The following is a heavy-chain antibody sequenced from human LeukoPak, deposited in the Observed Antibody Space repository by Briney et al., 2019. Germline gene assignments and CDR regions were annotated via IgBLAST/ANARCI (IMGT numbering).Heavy chain of an antibody. CDR1: GGTFSSYA. CDR2: IIPILGIA. CDR3: ARDAYDILAGYYNYYYYGMDV. D-gene: IGHD3-9*01. Sequence: ASVKVSCKASGGTFSSYAISWVRQAPGQGLEWMGRIIPILGIANYAQKFQGRVTITADKSTSTAYMELSSLRSEDTAVYYCARDAYDILAGYYNYYYYGMDVWGQGTTVTVSS. J-gene: IGHJ6*02. V-gene: IGHV1-69*04.